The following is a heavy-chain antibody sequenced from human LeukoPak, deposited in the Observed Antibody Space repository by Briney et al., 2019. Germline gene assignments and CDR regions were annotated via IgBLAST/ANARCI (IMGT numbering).Heavy chain of an antibody. D-gene: IGHD1-14*01. CDR2: IYPDDSDT. J-gene: IGHJ4*02. Sequence: GESLKTSCKGSGYSFTNYWIGWVRQMPGKGLEWMGIIYPDDSDTTYSPSFQGQVTISADRSITTAYLQWSSLKASDTAMYYCARRLDGSNRHFDYWGQGTLVTVSS. CDR1: GYSFTNYW. CDR3: ARRLDGSNRHFDY. V-gene: IGHV5-51*01.